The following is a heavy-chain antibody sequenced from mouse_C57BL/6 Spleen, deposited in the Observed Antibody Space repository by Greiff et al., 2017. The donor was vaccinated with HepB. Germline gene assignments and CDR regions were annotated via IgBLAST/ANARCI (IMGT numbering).Heavy chain of an antibody. Sequence: QVQLQQSGAELVRPGTSVKVSCKASGYAFTNYLIEWVKQRPGQGLEWIGVINPGSGGTNYNEKFKGKATLTADKTSSTAYMQLSSLTSEDSAVYFCARQDYFDYWGQGTTLTVSS. J-gene: IGHJ2*01. CDR3: ARQDYFDY. CDR1: GYAFTNYL. V-gene: IGHV1-54*01. CDR2: INPGSGGT.